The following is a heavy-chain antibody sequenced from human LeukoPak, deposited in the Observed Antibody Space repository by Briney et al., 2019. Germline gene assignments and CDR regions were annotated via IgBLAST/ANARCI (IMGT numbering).Heavy chain of an antibody. Sequence: GGSLRLSCAASGFTFSSYSMNWVRQAPGKGLEWVSSISSSSSYIYYADSVKGRFTISRDNAKNSLYLQMNSLRAEDTAVYYCARDRIVGAIPIGYWGQGTLVTVSS. CDR1: GFTFSSYS. CDR3: ARDRIVGAIPIGY. V-gene: IGHV3-21*01. CDR2: ISSSSSYI. D-gene: IGHD1-26*01. J-gene: IGHJ4*02.